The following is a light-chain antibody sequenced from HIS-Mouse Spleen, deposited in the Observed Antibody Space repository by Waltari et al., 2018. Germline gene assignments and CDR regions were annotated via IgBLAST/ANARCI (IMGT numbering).Light chain of an antibody. CDR3: YSTDSSGNHRV. CDR1: AFPKKY. CDR2: EDS. J-gene: IGLJ2*01. V-gene: IGLV3-10*01. Sequence: SYELTQPPSVSVSPGQTARITGSGDAFPKKYAYWYQQKSGQAPLLVIYEDSKRPSGIPERFSGSSSGTMATLTISGAQVEDEADYYCYSTDSSGNHRVFGGGTKLTVL.